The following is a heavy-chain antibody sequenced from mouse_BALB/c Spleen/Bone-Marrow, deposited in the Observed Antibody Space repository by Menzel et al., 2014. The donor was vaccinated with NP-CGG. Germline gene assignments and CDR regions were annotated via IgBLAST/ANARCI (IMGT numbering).Heavy chain of an antibody. D-gene: IGHD1-1*01. CDR2: INPYNGDT. CDR3: VRVYYYGSSYFDY. J-gene: IGHJ2*01. V-gene: IGHV1-37*01. Sequence: EVQLQQSGPELVKPGASVKISCKASGYSFTGYFMNWVKQSHGKSLEWIGRINPYNGDTFYNQKFKGKAALTVDKSSSTAHMELLSLTSEDSAVYYCVRVYYYGSSYFDYWGQATTLTVSS. CDR1: GYSFTGYF.